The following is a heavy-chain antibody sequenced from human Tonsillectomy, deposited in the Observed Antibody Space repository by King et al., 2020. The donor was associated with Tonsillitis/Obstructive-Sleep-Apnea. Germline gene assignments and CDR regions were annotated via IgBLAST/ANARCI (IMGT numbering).Heavy chain of an antibody. Sequence: FSKNYMSWVRQAPGKGLEWIAHIYSGGSTYYAASVKGRFTISRDNSKNTLYLQMNSLRAEDTAVYYCARVHTGYWFYPCGHRTLFTVSS. V-gene: IGHV3-53*01. CDR1: FSKNY. J-gene: IGHJ5*02. CDR3: ARVHTGYWFYP. D-gene: IGHD2-21*01. CDR2: IYSGGST.